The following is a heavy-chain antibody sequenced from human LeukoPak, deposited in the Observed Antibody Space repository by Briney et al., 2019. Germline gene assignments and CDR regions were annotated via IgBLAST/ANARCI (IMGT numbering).Heavy chain of an antibody. V-gene: IGHV4-59*01. CDR3: VRGFCSGATCYHFDY. Sequence: SETLSLNCTVSGASITSNYWNWIGQPPGEGLEWIGYFYYSGSDNYNPSLKSRTSISVDTSKNQFSLKLASVTAADTAVYYCVRGFCSGATCYHFDYWGQGTLVTVSS. J-gene: IGHJ4*02. CDR1: GASITSNY. D-gene: IGHD2-15*01. CDR2: FYYSGSD.